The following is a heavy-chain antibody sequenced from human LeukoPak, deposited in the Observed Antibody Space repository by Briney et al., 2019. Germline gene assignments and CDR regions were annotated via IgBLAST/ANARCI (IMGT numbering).Heavy chain of an antibody. CDR1: GFTFSSYA. CDR2: ISDSGGST. V-gene: IGHV3-23*01. J-gene: IGHJ6*02. D-gene: IGHD3-10*01. Sequence: GGSLRLSCAASGFTFSSYAMSWVRQGPGKGLEWVSTISDSGGSTCYADSVKGRFTISRDNSKNTLYLQMNGLRDEDTAVYYCAKVPYSDYGAGRPPFMDVWGQGTTVAISS. CDR3: AKVPYSDYGAGRPPFMDV.